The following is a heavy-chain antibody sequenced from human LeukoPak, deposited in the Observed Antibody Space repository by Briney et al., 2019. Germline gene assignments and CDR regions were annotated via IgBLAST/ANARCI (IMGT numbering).Heavy chain of an antibody. CDR1: GFTFSSYW. V-gene: IGHV3-7*05. CDR3: ARDCGSDCSQAFDI. J-gene: IGHJ3*02. D-gene: IGHD2-21*02. CDR2: IKQDGTQK. Sequence: GSLRLSCAASGFTFSSYWMSWVRQAPGRGLEWVADIKQDGTQKYYVDSVEGRITISRDNVKNSLYLQMNSLRVEDTAVYYCARDCGSDCSQAFDIWGQGTMVTVSS.